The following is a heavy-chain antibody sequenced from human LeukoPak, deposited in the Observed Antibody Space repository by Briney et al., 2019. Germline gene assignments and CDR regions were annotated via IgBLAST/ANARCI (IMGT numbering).Heavy chain of an antibody. V-gene: IGHV4-59*08. J-gene: IGHJ4*02. CDR1: GGSISSYY. D-gene: IGHD3-22*01. Sequence: SGTLSLTCTVSGGSISSYYWSWIRQPPGKGLEWIGYIYYSGSTNYNPCLKSRVTISVDTSKNQFSLKLSSVTAADTAVYYCARGYDSSGLCDYWGQGTLVTVSS. CDR3: ARGYDSSGLCDY. CDR2: IYYSGST.